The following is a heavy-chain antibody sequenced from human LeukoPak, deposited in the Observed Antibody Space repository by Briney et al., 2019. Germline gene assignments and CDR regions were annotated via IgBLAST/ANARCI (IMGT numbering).Heavy chain of an antibody. CDR2: ISSGSSYI. V-gene: IGHV3-21*01. CDR1: GFTFSSYS. Sequence: GGSLRLSCAASGFTFSSYSMNWVRQAPGKGLEWVSSISSGSSYIYYADSVKGRFTISRDNAKNSLYLQMNSLRAEDTAVYYCARASIVVVPAALNWFDPWGQGTLVTVSS. D-gene: IGHD2-2*01. CDR3: ARASIVVVPAALNWFDP. J-gene: IGHJ5*02.